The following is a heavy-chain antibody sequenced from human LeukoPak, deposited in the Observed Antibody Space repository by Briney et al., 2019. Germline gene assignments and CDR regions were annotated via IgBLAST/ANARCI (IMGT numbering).Heavy chain of an antibody. V-gene: IGHV1-46*03. J-gene: IGHJ6*02. CDR2: INPSGGST. CDR3: ATPTRIQLWTPYYYYYGMDV. Sequence: ASVKVSCKASGYTFTSYYMHWVRQAPGQGLAWMGIINPSGGSTSYAQKFQGRVTMTRDTSTSTVYMELSSLRSEDTAVYYCATPTRIQLWTPYYYYYGMDVWGQGTTVTVSS. D-gene: IGHD5-18*01. CDR1: GYTFTSYY.